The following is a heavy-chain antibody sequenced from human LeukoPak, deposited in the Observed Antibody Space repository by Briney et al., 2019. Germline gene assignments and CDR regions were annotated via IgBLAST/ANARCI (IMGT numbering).Heavy chain of an antibody. CDR1: GGSISSGDYY. J-gene: IGHJ4*02. CDR2: MNYRGSA. V-gene: IGHV4-31*01. Sequence: PSETLSLTCTISGGSISSGDYYWSWIRQHPGKGLEWIGFMNYRGSAYYNPSLTSPVIISVDTSKNQFSLKLSSVTAADTAVYYCARAYDSSGYYYYYYFDSWGQGTLVTVSS. CDR3: ARAYDSSGYYYYYYFDS. D-gene: IGHD3-22*01.